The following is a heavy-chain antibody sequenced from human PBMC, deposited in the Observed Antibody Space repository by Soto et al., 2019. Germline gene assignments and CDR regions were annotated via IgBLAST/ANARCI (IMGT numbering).Heavy chain of an antibody. CDR3: ARYDSSGYYSDY. J-gene: IGHJ4*02. CDR2: IYYSGST. V-gene: IGHV4-31*03. CDR1: GGSISSGGYY. D-gene: IGHD3-22*01. Sequence: QVQLQESGPGLVRPSQTLPLTCSVSGGSISSGGYYWSWIRQHPGKGLEWIGYIYYSGSTYYNPSLKRRVTISVDTSKNPFSLKLSSVTAADTAVYYCARYDSSGYYSDYWGQGTLVTVSS.